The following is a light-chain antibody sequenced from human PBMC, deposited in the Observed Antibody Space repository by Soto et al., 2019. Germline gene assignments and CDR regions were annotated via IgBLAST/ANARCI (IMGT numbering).Light chain of an antibody. CDR2: EVS. J-gene: IGLJ1*01. CDR1: SSDVGGYNY. Sequence: VLTQPASVSGSPGQSITISCTGTSSDVGGYNYVSWYQQHPGKAPKLMIYEVSNRPSGVSNRFSGSKSGNTASLTISGLQAEDEADYYCSSYTSSSTLNYVFGTGTKVTVL. V-gene: IGLV2-14*01. CDR3: SSYTSSSTLNYV.